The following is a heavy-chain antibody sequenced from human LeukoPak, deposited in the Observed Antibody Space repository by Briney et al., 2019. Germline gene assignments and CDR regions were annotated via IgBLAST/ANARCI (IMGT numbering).Heavy chain of an antibody. Sequence: SETLSLTCTVSGGSISSYYWSWIRQPPGKGLEWIGYIYYSGSTNYNPSLKSRVTISVDTSKNQFSLKLSSVTAADTAVYYCARDPSVDYYDSSGHQTADYWGQGTLVTVSS. D-gene: IGHD3-22*01. CDR3: ARDPSVDYYDSSGHQTADY. V-gene: IGHV4-59*12. CDR1: GGSISSYY. J-gene: IGHJ4*02. CDR2: IYYSGST.